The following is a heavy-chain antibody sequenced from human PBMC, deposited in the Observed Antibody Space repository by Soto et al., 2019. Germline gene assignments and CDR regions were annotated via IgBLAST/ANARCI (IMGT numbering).Heavy chain of an antibody. CDR1: GFTFRVYS. CDR2: ITSDERTI. J-gene: IGHJ4*01. CDR3: ARSVEGHFDF. Sequence: EVQLVESGRGLVQPGGSLGLSCSASGFTFRVYSMNWVRQAPGKGLEWVSYITSDERTIHYADSVKGRFTISRDNDKNSVYLQMTSLRDEDTAVYYCARSVEGHFDFWGQGILVTVSS. D-gene: IGHD6-19*01. V-gene: IGHV3-48*02.